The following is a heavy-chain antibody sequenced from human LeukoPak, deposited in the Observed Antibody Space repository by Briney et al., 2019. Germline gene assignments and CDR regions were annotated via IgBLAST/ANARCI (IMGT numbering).Heavy chain of an antibody. Sequence: PSETLSLTCSVSGYPISSGYYWGWIRQPPGKGLEWIGTAYHSGSTYYNPSLKSRVTISVDTSKNQFSLKVSSVTAADTGVYYCARAGYSYGSIVFDYWGQGTLVTVSS. CDR1: GYPISSGYY. V-gene: IGHV4-38-2*02. CDR2: AYHSGST. J-gene: IGHJ4*02. CDR3: ARAGYSYGSIVFDY. D-gene: IGHD5-18*01.